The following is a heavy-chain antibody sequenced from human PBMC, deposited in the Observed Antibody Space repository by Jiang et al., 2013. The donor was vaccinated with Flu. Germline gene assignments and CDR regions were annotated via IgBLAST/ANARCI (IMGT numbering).Heavy chain of an antibody. J-gene: IGHJ4*01. D-gene: IGHD4-17*01. CDR1: GGSISNYY. V-gene: IGHV4-59*01. CDR2: IYYTGTT. CDR3: ARLTTATGGNFGYYFDY. Sequence: LLKPSETLSLTCTVSGGSISNYYWSWIRQPPGKGLEWIGFIYYTGTTTYDPSLKSRVTISVDTSKDQLSPKLNSVSAADTAVYYCARLTTATGGNFGYYFDYWG.